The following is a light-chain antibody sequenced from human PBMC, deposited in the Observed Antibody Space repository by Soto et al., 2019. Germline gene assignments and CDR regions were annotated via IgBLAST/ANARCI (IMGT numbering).Light chain of an antibody. CDR3: QQYVTSPFT. Sequence: EIVLTQSPGTLSLPPGERAILSCRADQSVNSVYLAWYQHKPGQAPRLLIYGASDRATGIPDRFSGSGSGTDLTLTISRLEPEDFAVYYCQQYVTSPFTFGPGIKVDIK. CDR2: GAS. CDR1: QSVNSVY. J-gene: IGKJ3*01. V-gene: IGKV3-20*01.